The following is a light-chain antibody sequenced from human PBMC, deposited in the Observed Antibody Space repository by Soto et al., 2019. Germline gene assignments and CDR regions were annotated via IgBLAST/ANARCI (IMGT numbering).Light chain of an antibody. CDR3: QQYGSSPALFT. Sequence: EIVLTQSPGTLSLSPGERATLSCWASQSVSSDYLGWYQQKPGQAPRLLIYGASSRATGIPDRFSGSGSGTEFTLTISSLEPEDFAVYYCQQYGSSPALFTFGPGTKVDIK. CDR1: QSVSSDY. V-gene: IGKV3-20*01. CDR2: GAS. J-gene: IGKJ3*01.